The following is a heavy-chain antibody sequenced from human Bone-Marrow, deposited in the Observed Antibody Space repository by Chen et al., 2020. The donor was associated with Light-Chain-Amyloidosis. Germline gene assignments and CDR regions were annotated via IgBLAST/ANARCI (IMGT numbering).Heavy chain of an antibody. Sequence: EVQLVESGGGLVQPGGSLRLSCAASGFTFSSYEMNWVRQAPGKGLEYVSAITDNGGTTYYANSVKGRFTISRDNSKNTLYLQMGSLRVEDMAVYYCARDTLGTDWYFDLWGRGTLVTVSS. CDR1: GFTFSSYE. CDR2: ITDNGGTT. V-gene: IGHV3-64*01. CDR3: ARDTLGTDWYFDL. J-gene: IGHJ2*01. D-gene: IGHD1-26*01.